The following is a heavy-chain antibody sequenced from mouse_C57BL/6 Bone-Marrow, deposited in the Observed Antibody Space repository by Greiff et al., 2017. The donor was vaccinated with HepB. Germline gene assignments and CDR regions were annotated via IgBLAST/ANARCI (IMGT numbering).Heavy chain of an antibody. V-gene: IGHV1-56*01. Sequence: VQLQQSGPELVRPGASVKISCKAPGYTFTSHWMQWVRQRPGQGLEWIGEIFPGSGSTYYNEKFKGKATLTVDTSSSTAYMQLSSLTSADSAVYVCARSDYGSSYAMDYWGQGTSVTVSS. CDR2: IFPGSGST. CDR3: ARSDYGSSYAMDY. D-gene: IGHD1-1*01. CDR1: GYTFTSHW. J-gene: IGHJ4*01.